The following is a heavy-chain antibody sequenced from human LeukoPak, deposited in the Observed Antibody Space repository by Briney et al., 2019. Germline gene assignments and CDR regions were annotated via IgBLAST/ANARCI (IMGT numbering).Heavy chain of an antibody. CDR2: ISAYNGNT. Sequence: ASVKVSCKASGYTFTSYGISWVRQAPGQGLEWMGWISAYNGNTNYAQKLQGRVTMTTDTSTSTAYMELRSLRSDDTAVYYCARDPIGGSARDRIFDYVWGSYRYTPLFDIWGQGTMVTVSS. D-gene: IGHD3-16*02. CDR3: ARDPIGGSARDRIFDYVWGSYRYTPLFDI. J-gene: IGHJ3*02. CDR1: GYTFTSYG. V-gene: IGHV1-18*01.